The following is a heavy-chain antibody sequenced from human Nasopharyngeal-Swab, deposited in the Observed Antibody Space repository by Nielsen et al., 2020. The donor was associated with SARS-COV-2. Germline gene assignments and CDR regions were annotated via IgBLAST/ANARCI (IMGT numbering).Heavy chain of an antibody. Sequence: GESLKISCAASGFIFSSYWMHWVRQAPGKGLVWVSRINSDGSSTSYADSVKGRFAISRDNAKNTLYLQMNSLRAEDTAVYYCAIISHDYGDFFDYWGQGTLVTVSS. CDR2: INSDGSST. J-gene: IGHJ4*02. D-gene: IGHD4-17*01. CDR3: AIISHDYGDFFDY. V-gene: IGHV3-74*01. CDR1: GFIFSSYW.